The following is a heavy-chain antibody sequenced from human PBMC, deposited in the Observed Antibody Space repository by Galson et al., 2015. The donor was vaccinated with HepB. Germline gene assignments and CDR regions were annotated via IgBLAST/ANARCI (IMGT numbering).Heavy chain of an antibody. CDR1: GFTFSSYA. D-gene: IGHD1-1*01. CDR2: ISDSGGST. CDR3: AKFQCRNYWTRGGAFDI. J-gene: IGHJ3*02. V-gene: IGHV3-23*01. Sequence: SLRLSCAASGFTFSSYAMNWVRQAPGKGLEWVSGISDSGGSTNCADSVKGRFTISRDNSKNTLYLQMNSLRAEDTAVYYCAKFQCRNYWTRGGAFDIWGQGTMVTVSS.